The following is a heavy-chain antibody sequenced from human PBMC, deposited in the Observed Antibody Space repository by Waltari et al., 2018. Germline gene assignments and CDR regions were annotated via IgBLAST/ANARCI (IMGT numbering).Heavy chain of an antibody. V-gene: IGHV4-59*01. Sequence: QVQLQESGPGLVKPSETLSLTCTVSGGSISSYYWSWIRQPPGKGLEWIGYIYYSGSTNYNPSLKSRVTISVDTSKNQFSLKLSSVTAADTAVYYCARVITGHNWFDPWGQGTLVTVSS. CDR1: GGSISSYY. CDR3: ARVITGHNWFDP. J-gene: IGHJ5*02. CDR2: IYYSGST. D-gene: IGHD1-20*01.